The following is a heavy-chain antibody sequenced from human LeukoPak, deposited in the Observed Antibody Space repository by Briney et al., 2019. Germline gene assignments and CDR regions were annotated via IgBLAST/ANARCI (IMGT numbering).Heavy chain of an antibody. Sequence: SVKVSCKASGGTLSSYAISWVRQAPGQGLEWMGRIIPILGIANYAQKFQGRVTITADKSTSTAYMELSSLRSEDTAVYYCARSTVVTRGFDYWGQGTLVTVSS. D-gene: IGHD4-17*01. CDR2: IIPILGIA. CDR3: ARSTVVTRGFDY. J-gene: IGHJ4*02. V-gene: IGHV1-69*04. CDR1: GGTLSSYA.